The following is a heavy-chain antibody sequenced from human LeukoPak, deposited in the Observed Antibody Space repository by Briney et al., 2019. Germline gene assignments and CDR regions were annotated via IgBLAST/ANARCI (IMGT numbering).Heavy chain of an antibody. Sequence: SVKVSCKVSGGTFSSYAISWVRQAPGQGLEWMGGIIPIFGTANYAQKFQGRVTITADESTSTAYMELSSLRSEDTAVYYCARDVLDYGDYAGYFDYWGQGTLVTVSS. CDR3: ARDVLDYGDYAGYFDY. D-gene: IGHD4-17*01. V-gene: IGHV1-69*01. CDR2: IIPIFGTA. J-gene: IGHJ4*02. CDR1: GGTFSSYA.